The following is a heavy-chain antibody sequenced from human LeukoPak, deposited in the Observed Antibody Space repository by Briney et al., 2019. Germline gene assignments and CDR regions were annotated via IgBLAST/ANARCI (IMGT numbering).Heavy chain of an antibody. J-gene: IGHJ4*02. CDR1: GFTFSSYD. V-gene: IGHV3-48*01. CDR3: ARVASGTLDY. D-gene: IGHD6-25*01. Sequence: PGGSLRLSCAASGFTFSSYDMNWVRQAPGKGLEWVSYISTISSTKYYADSVKGRFTISRDNAKNSLYLQMNSLRAEDTAVYYCARVASGTLDYWGQGTLVTVSS. CDR2: ISTISSTK.